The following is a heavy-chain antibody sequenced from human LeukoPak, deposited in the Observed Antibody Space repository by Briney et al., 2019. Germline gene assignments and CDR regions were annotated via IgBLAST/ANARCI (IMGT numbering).Heavy chain of an antibody. Sequence: GGSLRLSCAASGFTFSSYGMHWVRQAPGKGLEWVAVISYDGSNKYYGDSVKGRFTISRDNSKNTLYLQMSSLKTEDTAVYYCAKDKGWFGELIEALDYWGQGTLVTVSS. V-gene: IGHV3-30*18. CDR1: GFTFSSYG. D-gene: IGHD3-10*01. CDR3: AKDKGWFGELIEALDY. J-gene: IGHJ4*02. CDR2: ISYDGSNK.